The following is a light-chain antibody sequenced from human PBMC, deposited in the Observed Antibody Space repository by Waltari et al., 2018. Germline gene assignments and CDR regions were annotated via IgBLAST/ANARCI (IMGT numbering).Light chain of an antibody. J-gene: IGKJ4*01. CDR1: QHIDIS. CDR3: QQRNSWPLT. CDR2: DAC. Sequence: EIVLTQSPATLSLSPGERATLSCRASQHIDISLAWYQQRPGQAPRLLIYDACYRATGIPARFSGSGSGTDFTLTISSLEPEDFAVYSCQQRNSWPLTFGGGTKVEFK. V-gene: IGKV3-11*01.